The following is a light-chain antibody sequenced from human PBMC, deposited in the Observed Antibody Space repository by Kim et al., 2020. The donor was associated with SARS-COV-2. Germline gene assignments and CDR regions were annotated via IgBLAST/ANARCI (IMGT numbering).Light chain of an antibody. V-gene: IGKV2-28*01. Sequence: DIVMTQSPLSLPVTPGEPASIFCRSSQSLQHSNRYNYLDWYLQKPGQSPQLLIYLGSHRASGIPDRFSGSGSGTDFTLKISRVEAEDVGFYYCMQSLQTPPTLGGGTKVDIK. CDR3: MQSLQTPPT. CDR1: QSLQHSNRYNY. CDR2: LGS. J-gene: IGKJ4*01.